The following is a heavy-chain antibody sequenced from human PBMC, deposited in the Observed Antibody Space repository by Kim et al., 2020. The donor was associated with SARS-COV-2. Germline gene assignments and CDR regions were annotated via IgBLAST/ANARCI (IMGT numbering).Heavy chain of an antibody. D-gene: IGHD1-26*01. CDR3: ARHLRPIRNRWDKDPVS. J-gene: IGHJ4*02. Sequence: SETLSLTCTVSGGSISSGDYYWSWIRQPPGKGLEWIGYIYYSGSTYYNPSLKSRVTISVDTSKNQFSLKLNSVTAADTAVYYCARHLRPIRNRWDKDPVSWGQGTLVTVSS. CDR2: IYYSGST. CDR1: GGSISSGDYY. V-gene: IGHV4-30-4*01.